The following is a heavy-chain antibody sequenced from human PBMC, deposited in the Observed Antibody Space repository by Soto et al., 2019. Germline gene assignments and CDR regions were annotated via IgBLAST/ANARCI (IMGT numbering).Heavy chain of an antibody. CDR1: GDSISSYC. D-gene: IGHD3-10*01. Sequence: SETLSLTCTVSGDSISSYCWSWIRQAPGKGLEWIGYIFKTGSTNYNPSLKSRLTISVDSSKNQFSLKLSSMTAADTAVYYCARAGYGSVSYFAYWGQGTPVTVSS. CDR3: ARAGYGSVSYFAY. V-gene: IGHV4-59*01. CDR2: IFKTGST. J-gene: IGHJ4*02.